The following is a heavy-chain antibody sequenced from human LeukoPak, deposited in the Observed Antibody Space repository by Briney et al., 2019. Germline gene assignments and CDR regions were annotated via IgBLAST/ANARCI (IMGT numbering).Heavy chain of an antibody. Sequence: GGSLRLSCAASGFTSSSYGMHWVRQAPGKGLEWVAVIWYDGSNKYYADSVKGRFTISRDNSKNTLYLQMNSLRAEDTAVYYCARHYYDSSGYYPDYWGQGTLVTVSS. V-gene: IGHV3-33*01. J-gene: IGHJ4*02. CDR1: GFTSSSYG. CDR2: IWYDGSNK. D-gene: IGHD3-22*01. CDR3: ARHYYDSSGYYPDY.